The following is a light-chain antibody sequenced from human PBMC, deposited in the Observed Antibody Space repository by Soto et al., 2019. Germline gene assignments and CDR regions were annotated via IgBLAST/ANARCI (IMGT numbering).Light chain of an antibody. CDR3: AAWDDSLSVV. CDR1: SSNIGSNT. Sequence: QSVLTQPPSASGTPGQRVTISCSGSSSNIGSNTVNWYQQLPGTAPKLLIYSNNQRPSGVPDRFSGSKSGTSASLAISGLQSEEEADYYCAAWDDSLSVVFGGGTKLPVL. V-gene: IGLV1-44*01. J-gene: IGLJ2*01. CDR2: SNN.